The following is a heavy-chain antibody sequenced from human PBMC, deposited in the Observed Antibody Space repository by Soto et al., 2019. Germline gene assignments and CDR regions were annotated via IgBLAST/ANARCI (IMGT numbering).Heavy chain of an antibody. CDR3: AKDPRSGYDSSGSLDY. V-gene: IGHV3-30*04. CDR1: GFTLSNYA. J-gene: IGHJ4*02. Sequence: QVQLVESGGGVVQPGRSLRLSCAASGFTLSNYAMHWVRQAPGKGLEWVAVISYDGSNKYYADSVKGRFTISRDNSKNTLYLQMNSLRAEDTAVYYCAKDPRSGYDSSGSLDYWGQGTLVTVSS. CDR2: ISYDGSNK. D-gene: IGHD3-22*01.